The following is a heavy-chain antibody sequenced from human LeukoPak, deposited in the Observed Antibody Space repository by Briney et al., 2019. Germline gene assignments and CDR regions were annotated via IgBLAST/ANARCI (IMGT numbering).Heavy chain of an antibody. CDR1: GFTFSSYS. V-gene: IGHV3-48*01. CDR3: AREMISGSYYSLFRSFDY. CDR2: ISSSSSTI. J-gene: IGHJ4*02. Sequence: GGSLRLSCAASGFTFSSYSTNWVRQAPGKGLEWVSYISSSSSTIYYADSVKGRFTISRDNAKNSLYLQMNSLRAEDTAVYYCAREMISGSYYSLFRSFDYWGQGTLVTVSS. D-gene: IGHD1-26*01.